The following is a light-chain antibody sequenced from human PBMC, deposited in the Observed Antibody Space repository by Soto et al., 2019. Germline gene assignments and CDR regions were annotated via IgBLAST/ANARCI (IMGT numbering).Light chain of an antibody. Sequence: QSALTQPASVSGSPGQSITISCTGTSSDIGDYNYVSWYQQHPGTAPKLLVYEVSNRPSGISNRVSGSKSGNTASLTISGLQGEDEADYYCSSYTSSSTVLFGGGTKLTVL. V-gene: IGLV2-14*01. CDR2: EVS. CDR1: SSDIGDYNY. J-gene: IGLJ2*01. CDR3: SSYTSSSTVL.